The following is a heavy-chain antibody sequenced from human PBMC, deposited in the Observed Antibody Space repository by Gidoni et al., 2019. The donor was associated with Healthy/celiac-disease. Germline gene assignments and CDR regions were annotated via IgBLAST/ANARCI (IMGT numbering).Heavy chain of an antibody. CDR3: AKDRYCSSTSCYTLSYYYYGMDV. CDR1: GFTFSSYG. Sequence: QVQLVESGGGVVQPGGSLRLSCAASGFTFSSYGMHWVRQAPGKGLEWVAFIRYDGSNKYYADSVKGRFTISRDNSKNTLYLQMNSLRAEDTAVYYCAKDRYCSSTSCYTLSYYYYGMDVWGQGTTVTVSS. CDR2: IRYDGSNK. D-gene: IGHD2-2*02. J-gene: IGHJ6*02. V-gene: IGHV3-30*02.